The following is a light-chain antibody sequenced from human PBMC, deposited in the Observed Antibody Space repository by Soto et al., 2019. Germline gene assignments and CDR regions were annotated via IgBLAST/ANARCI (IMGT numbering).Light chain of an antibody. CDR1: QAIVNS. V-gene: IGKV1-33*01. CDR3: QHYDSLPPT. J-gene: IGKJ3*01. CDR2: AAS. Sequence: DIQMTQSPSSLSAFVGDRVTITCQASQAIVNSLNWYQQKPGKAPKLLIYAASSLETEVPSKYSGSESGTDYTFPISSRQPEEVATYYCQHYDSLPPTCVPGTKVDIK.